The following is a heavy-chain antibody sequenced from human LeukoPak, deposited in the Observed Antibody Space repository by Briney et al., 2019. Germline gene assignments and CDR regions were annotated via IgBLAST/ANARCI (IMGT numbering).Heavy chain of an antibody. J-gene: IGHJ4*02. D-gene: IGHD4-17*01. V-gene: IGHV3-30*18. CDR1: GFTFSSYG. Sequence: PGRSLRLSCAASGFTFSSYGMHWIRQAPGKGLEWVAVISYDGSNKYYADSVKGRFTTSRDNSKNTLYLQMNSLRAEDTAVYYCAKSGGVTTTLGYWGQGTLVTVSS. CDR3: AKSGGVTTTLGY. CDR2: ISYDGSNK.